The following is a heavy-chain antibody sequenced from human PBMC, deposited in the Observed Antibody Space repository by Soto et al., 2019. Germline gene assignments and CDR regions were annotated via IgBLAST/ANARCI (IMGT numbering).Heavy chain of an antibody. Sequence: SATLSLTCTVSGGSIISYYWSWIRQTPGKGLEWIGYIYYSGSTNYNPSLKSRVTISVDTSKNQFSLKLSSVTAADTAVYYCARNLYSSSWYMDYWGQGTLVTVSS. CDR1: GGSIISYY. D-gene: IGHD6-13*01. CDR2: IYYSGST. CDR3: ARNLYSSSWYMDY. J-gene: IGHJ4*02. V-gene: IGHV4-59*08.